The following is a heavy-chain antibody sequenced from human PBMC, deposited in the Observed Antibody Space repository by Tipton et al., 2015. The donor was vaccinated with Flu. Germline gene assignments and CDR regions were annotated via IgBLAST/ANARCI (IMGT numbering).Heavy chain of an antibody. CDR1: GYSISSGYY. V-gene: IGHV4-38-2*02. CDR2: IYHSGST. Sequence: LRLSCTVSGYSISSGYYWGWIRQPPGKGLEWIGSIYHSGSTYYNPSLKSRVTISVDTSKNQFSLKLSSVTAADTAVYYCAREWTSLPVNWSDPWGQGTLVTVSS. D-gene: IGHD3/OR15-3a*01. J-gene: IGHJ5*02. CDR3: AREWTSLPVNWSDP.